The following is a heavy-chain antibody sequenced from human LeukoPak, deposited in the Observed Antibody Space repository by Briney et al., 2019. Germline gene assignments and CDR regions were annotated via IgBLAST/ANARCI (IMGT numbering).Heavy chain of an antibody. CDR3: AREEVGARHLDY. J-gene: IGHJ4*02. CDR2: ISPSGST. CDR1: GGSMSSYF. D-gene: IGHD1-26*01. V-gene: IGHV4-4*07. Sequence: PSETLSLTCTVSGGSMSSYFWTWIRQPAGKGLEWIGRISPSGSTNFNASLKSRVTMSVDTSKSQFSLNLSSVTAADTAVYTCAREEVGARHLDYWGQGTLVTVSS.